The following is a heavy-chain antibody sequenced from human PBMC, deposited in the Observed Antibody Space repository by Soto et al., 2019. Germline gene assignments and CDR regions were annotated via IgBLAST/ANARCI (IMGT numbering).Heavy chain of an antibody. CDR1: GGSISPFY. CDR2: LYYSDNT. J-gene: IGHJ4*02. Sequence: LPETLSLTCTVSGGSISPFYWSWVRQPPGKGLEWIGYLYYSDNTNYNPSLKSRVTISVDASKNQVSLRLTSVTAADTAVYYCARVGGVAARTFDYWGQGTVVTVSS. V-gene: IGHV4-59*01. CDR3: ARVGGVAARTFDY. D-gene: IGHD3-16*01.